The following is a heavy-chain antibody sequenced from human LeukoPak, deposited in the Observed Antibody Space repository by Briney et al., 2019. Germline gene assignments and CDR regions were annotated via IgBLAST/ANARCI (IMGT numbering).Heavy chain of an antibody. Sequence: ASVKVSCKASEYTFTSYFIHWVRQAPGQGLEWMGWINPNSGGTNYAQKFQGRVTMTRDTSISTAYMELSRLRSDDTAVYYCARDQYSVVVTATPIYWGQGTLVTVSS. J-gene: IGHJ4*02. CDR3: ARDQYSVVVTATPIY. D-gene: IGHD2-21*02. V-gene: IGHV1-2*02. CDR2: INPNSGGT. CDR1: EYTFTSYF.